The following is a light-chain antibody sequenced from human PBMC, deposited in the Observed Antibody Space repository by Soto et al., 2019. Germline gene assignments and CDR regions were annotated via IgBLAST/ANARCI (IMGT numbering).Light chain of an antibody. CDR1: TGAVTSGHY. V-gene: IGLV7-46*01. J-gene: IGLJ2*01. Sequence: QAVVTQEPSLTVSPGGTFTLTCGSSTGAVTSGHYPYWFQQKPGQAPRTLIYDTSNKHSWTPGRFSGSLLGGKAALTLSGAQAEEGGEYYCWPSYRGSRVFGGGS. CDR3: WPSYRGSRV. CDR2: DTS.